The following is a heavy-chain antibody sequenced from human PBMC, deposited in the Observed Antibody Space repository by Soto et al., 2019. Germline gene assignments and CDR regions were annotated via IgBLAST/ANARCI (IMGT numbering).Heavy chain of an antibody. J-gene: IGHJ3*01. CDR1: GYTFTSYY. V-gene: IGHV1-46*03. Sequence: QVQLVQSGAEVKKPGASVRVSCKASGYTFTSYYMHWVRQAPGQGHEWMGMINPSSGGTDYAQKFQGRVTMTRDTSTTTDYMELRSLRSEDTAVDYCTRSIITTAGTDAFDLWGQGTLVTVSS. CDR3: TRSIITTAGTDAFDL. D-gene: IGHD6-13*01. CDR2: INPSSGGT.